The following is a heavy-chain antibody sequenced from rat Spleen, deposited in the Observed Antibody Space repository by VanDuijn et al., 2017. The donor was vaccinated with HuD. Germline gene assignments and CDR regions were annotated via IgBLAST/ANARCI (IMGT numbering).Heavy chain of an antibody. J-gene: IGHJ3*01. V-gene: IGHV5-29*01. CDR1: GFTFSNYW. CDR3: SRHTYNWFPN. Sequence: EVQLVESGGGLVQPGDSLKLSCVASGFTFSNYWMTWVRQAPTKGLEWVATISYDGSKTYYRDSVKGRFTISRDDAKRTLYLQMDSLRSEDTATYYCSRHTYNWFPNWGQGTLVTVSS. CDR2: ISYDGSKT.